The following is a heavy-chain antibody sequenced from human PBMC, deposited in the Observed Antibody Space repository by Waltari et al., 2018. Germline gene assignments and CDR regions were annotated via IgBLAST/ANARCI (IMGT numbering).Heavy chain of an antibody. D-gene: IGHD3-10*01. V-gene: IGHV3-23*01. CDR1: GFTFSNFA. Sequence: LESGGAMVQSGGSLRLSCSVSGFTFSNFAMAWVRRAPGKGLKWVSVISESGRSTLYTDSGRGRFTISRDNSRNTLYLEMNSLRVEDAAIYYCAKDNRAPISGSPTYYFDHWGHGTVVTVSP. J-gene: IGHJ4*01. CDR2: ISESGRST. CDR3: AKDNRAPISGSPTYYFDH.